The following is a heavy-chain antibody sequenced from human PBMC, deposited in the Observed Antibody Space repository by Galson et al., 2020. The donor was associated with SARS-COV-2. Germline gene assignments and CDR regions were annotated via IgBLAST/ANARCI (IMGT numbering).Heavy chain of an antibody. V-gene: IGHV3-30*04. D-gene: IGHD1-26*01. CDR1: GFTCSNYA. CDR2: ISHDGRIQ. J-gene: IGHJ3*02. Sequence: QLGESLKISCAASGFTCSNYAMHWVRQAPGKGLEWVTVISHDGRIQVYADSVKGRFTISRDNSENMVFLQMVSLRTDDTAVYYCTRDVSGGASDIWGQGTMVTVSS. CDR3: TRDVSGGASDI.